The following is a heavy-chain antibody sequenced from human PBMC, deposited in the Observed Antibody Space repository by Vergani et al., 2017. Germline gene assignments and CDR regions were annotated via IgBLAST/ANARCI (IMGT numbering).Heavy chain of an antibody. J-gene: IGHJ5*02. CDR1: GGSISSYY. CDR2: IYTSGST. Sequence: QVQLQESGPGLVKPSETLSLTCTVSGGSISSYYWSWIRQPAGKGLEWIGRIYTSGSTYYNPSLKSRVTISVDTSKNQFSLKLSSVTAADTAVYYCARHFLYYDYVWGSYRFNWFDPWGQGTLVTVSS. V-gene: IGHV4-4*07. D-gene: IGHD3-16*02. CDR3: ARHFLYYDYVWGSYRFNWFDP.